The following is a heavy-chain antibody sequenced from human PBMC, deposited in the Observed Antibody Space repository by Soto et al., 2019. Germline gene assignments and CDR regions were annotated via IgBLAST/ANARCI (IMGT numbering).Heavy chain of an antibody. CDR3: ARDSYSFVKYHYFGMGV. J-gene: IGHJ6*01. Sequence: QVQLVESGGGVVQPGRSLRLSCAASGFTFSSYGMHWVRQAPGKGLEWVAVIWYDGSNKYYADSVKGRFTISRDDSKNTMYLQMNRLTAEDTAVYYCARDSYSFVKYHYFGMGVWGLGTTVTV. CDR2: IWYDGSNK. D-gene: IGHD5-18*01. CDR1: GFTFSSYG. V-gene: IGHV3-33*08.